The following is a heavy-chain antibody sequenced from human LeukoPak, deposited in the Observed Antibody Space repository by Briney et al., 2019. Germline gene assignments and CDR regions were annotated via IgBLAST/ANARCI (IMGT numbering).Heavy chain of an antibody. Sequence: ASVTVSCKASGYTFTSYDINWVRQATGQGLEWMGWMNPNSGNTGYAQKFQGRVTITRNTSISTAYMELSSLRSEDTAVYYCARAHLVGATLYYYYYMDVWGKGTTVTVSS. V-gene: IGHV1-8*03. D-gene: IGHD1-26*01. CDR2: MNPNSGNT. J-gene: IGHJ6*03. CDR1: GYTFTSYD. CDR3: ARAHLVGATLYYYYYMDV.